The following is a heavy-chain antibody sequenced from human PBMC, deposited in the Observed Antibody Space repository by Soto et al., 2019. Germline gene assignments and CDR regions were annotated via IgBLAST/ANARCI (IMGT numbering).Heavy chain of an antibody. V-gene: IGHV3-23*01. J-gene: IGHJ4*02. D-gene: IGHD1-26*01. CDR2: ISGLGGSI. CDR1: GFTFSSFS. CDR3: SKSNGDTWERYFFDF. Sequence: EVQLLESGGGLVQPGGSLRLSCAASGFTFSSFSLSWVRQAPGKGLEWVSGISGLGGSIYYADSVKGRFTISRDNSKNTLYLQMNSLRAEDTAVYYCSKSNGDTWERYFFDFWGKGTLVTVSS.